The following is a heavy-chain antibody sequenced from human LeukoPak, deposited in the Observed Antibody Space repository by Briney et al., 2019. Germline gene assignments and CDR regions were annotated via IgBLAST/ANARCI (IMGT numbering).Heavy chain of an antibody. Sequence: SETLSLTCTVSGGSISSGDYYWSWIRQPPGKGLEWIGYIYYSGSTYYNPSLKSRVTISVDTSKNQFSLKLSSVTAADTAVYYCAAYCGGDCYSDAFDILGQGTMVTVSS. CDR3: AAYCGGDCYSDAFDI. CDR1: GGSISSGDYY. V-gene: IGHV4-30-4*01. J-gene: IGHJ3*02. D-gene: IGHD2-21*02. CDR2: IYYSGST.